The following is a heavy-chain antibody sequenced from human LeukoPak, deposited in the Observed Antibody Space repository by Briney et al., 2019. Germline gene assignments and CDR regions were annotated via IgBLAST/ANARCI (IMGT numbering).Heavy chain of an antibody. D-gene: IGHD2-2*01. CDR1: GFTFDEYG. CDR3: ARDWAAMSSFCAY. Sequence: GGSLRLSCAASGFTFDEYGMSWVRQAPGKGLEWVSGINWNGGSTGYADSVKGRFTISRDNAKNSLYLHMNSLRADDTALYFCARDWAAMSSFCAYWGQGTLVTVSS. CDR2: INWNGGST. J-gene: IGHJ4*02. V-gene: IGHV3-20*04.